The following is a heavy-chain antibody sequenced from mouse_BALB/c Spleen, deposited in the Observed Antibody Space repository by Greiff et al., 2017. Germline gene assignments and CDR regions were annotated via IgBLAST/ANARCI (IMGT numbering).Heavy chain of an antibody. CDR2: INPSTGYT. Sequence: QVQLQQSGAELAKPGASVKMSCKASGYTFTSYWMHWVKQRPGQGLEWIGYINPSTGYTEYNQKFKDKATLTADKSSSTAYMQLSSLTSEDSAVYDCARRYEYAMDYWGQGTSVTVSS. CDR1: GYTFTSYW. D-gene: IGHD2-14*01. CDR3: ARRYEYAMDY. J-gene: IGHJ4*01. V-gene: IGHV1-7*01.